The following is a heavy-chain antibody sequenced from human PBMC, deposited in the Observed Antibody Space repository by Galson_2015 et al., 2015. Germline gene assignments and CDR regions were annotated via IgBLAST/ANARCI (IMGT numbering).Heavy chain of an antibody. J-gene: IGHJ3*02. CDR1: GYTFTSYD. V-gene: IGHV1-8*01. Sequence: SVKVSCKASGYTFTSYDINWVRQATGQGLEWMGWMNPNSGNTGYAQKFQGRVTMTRNTSISTAYMELSSLRSEDTAVYYCASIYDSSGYYGSPDAFDIWGQGTMVTVSS. CDR3: ASIYDSSGYYGSPDAFDI. D-gene: IGHD3-22*01. CDR2: MNPNSGNT.